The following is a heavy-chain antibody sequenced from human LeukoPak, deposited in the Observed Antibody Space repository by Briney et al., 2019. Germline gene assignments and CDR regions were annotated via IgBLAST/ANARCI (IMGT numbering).Heavy chain of an antibody. J-gene: IGHJ4*02. CDR3: ARSGYSYGLSFDY. V-gene: IGHV1-2*04. D-gene: IGHD5-18*01. CDR2: INPNSGGT. CDR1: GYTFTGYY. Sequence: APVKVSCKASGYTFTGYYMHWVRQAPGQGLEWMGWINPNSGGTNYAQKFQGWVTMTRDTSISTAYMELSRLRSDDTAVYYCARSGYSYGLSFDYWGQGTLVTVSS.